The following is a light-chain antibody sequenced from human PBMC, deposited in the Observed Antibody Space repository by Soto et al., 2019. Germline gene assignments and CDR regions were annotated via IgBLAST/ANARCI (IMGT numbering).Light chain of an antibody. CDR3: ATWDDSLNGYV. CDR2: TNN. CDR1: GSNIGSNS. V-gene: IGLV1-44*01. Sequence: QSVLTQPPSASGTPGQWIIISCSGSGSNIGSNSVTWYQQLPRTAPKLLIYTNNQRPSGVPDRFSGSKSVTSASLAISGLQSGDEADYYCATWDDSLNGYVFGGGTQLTVL. J-gene: IGLJ7*01.